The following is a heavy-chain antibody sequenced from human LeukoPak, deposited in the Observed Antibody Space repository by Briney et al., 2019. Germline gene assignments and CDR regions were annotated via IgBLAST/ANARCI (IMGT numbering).Heavy chain of an antibody. D-gene: IGHD5-12*01. CDR3: ARDLQERGYSGYDADY. CDR2: IKQDGSEK. CDR1: GFTFSSYW. V-gene: IGHV3-7*03. J-gene: IGHJ4*02. Sequence: GGSLRLSCAASGFTFSSYWMSWVRQAPGKGLEWVANIKQDGSEKYYVDSVKGRLTISRDNAKNSLYLQMNSLRAEDTAVYYCARDLQERGYSGYDADYWGQGTLVTVSS.